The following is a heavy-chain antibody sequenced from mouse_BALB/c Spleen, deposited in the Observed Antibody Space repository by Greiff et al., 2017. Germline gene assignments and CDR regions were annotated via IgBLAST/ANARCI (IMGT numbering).Heavy chain of an antibody. CDR3: ANTNYFDY. CDR1: GYTFTSYW. CDR2: IDPSDSYT. Sequence: QVQLQQSGAELVKPGASVKLSCKASGYTFTSYWMHWVKQRPGQGLEWIGGIDPSDSYTNYNQKFKGKATLTVDKSSSTAYMELSSLTSEDSAVYYCANTNYFDYWGQGTTLTVSS. V-gene: IGHV1-69*02. D-gene: IGHD2-12*01. J-gene: IGHJ2*01.